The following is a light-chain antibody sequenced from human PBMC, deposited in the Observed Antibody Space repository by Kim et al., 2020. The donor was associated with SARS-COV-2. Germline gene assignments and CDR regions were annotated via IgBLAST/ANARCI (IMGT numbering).Light chain of an antibody. CDR2: EVT. J-gene: IGLJ7*01. Sequence: GQSVTISCTGTRSDVGGYDYVSWYQHHPGKAPKLIIYEVTKRPSRVPDRFSGSKSGNTASLTVSGLQAEDEADYYCSSYAGSNDLVFGGGTQLTVL. V-gene: IGLV2-8*01. CDR1: RSDVGGYDY. CDR3: SSYAGSNDLV.